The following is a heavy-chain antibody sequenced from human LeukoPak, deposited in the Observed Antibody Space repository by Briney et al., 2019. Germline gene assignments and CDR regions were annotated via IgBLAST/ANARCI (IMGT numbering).Heavy chain of an antibody. CDR1: GFTFSSYS. CDR3: AGGSGGYSYGPDY. D-gene: IGHD5-18*01. J-gene: IGHJ4*02. CDR2: ISSSSSTI. Sequence: GGSLRLSCAASGFTFSSYSMNWVRQAPGKGLEWVSYISSSSSTIYYADSVKGRFTISRDNAKNSLYLQMNSLRAEDTAVYYCAGGSGGYSYGPDYWGQGTLVTVSS. V-gene: IGHV3-48*01.